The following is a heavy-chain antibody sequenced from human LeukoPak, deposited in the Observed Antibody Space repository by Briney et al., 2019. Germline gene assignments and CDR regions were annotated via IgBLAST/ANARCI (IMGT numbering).Heavy chain of an antibody. CDR1: GYTFTNYG. Sequence: APVKVSCKASGYTFTNYGFGWVRQAPGQGLEWMGWISAKNGDTDYAQKFQDRVTLTTDTATNTAYMELKSLRSDDTAVYYCARDIAVTNFDYWGQGTLVTVSS. V-gene: IGHV1-18*01. D-gene: IGHD4-17*01. J-gene: IGHJ4*02. CDR3: ARDIAVTNFDY. CDR2: ISAKNGDT.